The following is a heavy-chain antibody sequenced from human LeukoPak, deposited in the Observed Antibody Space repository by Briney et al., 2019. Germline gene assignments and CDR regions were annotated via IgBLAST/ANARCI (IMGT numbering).Heavy chain of an antibody. J-gene: IGHJ3*02. Sequence: PSETLSLICTVSGGSISSSSYYWGCIRQPPGKGLEWIGSIYYSGSTYYNPSLKSRVTISVDTSKNQFSLKLSSVTAADTAVYYCARVRDEDAFDIWGQGTMVTVSS. V-gene: IGHV4-39*01. D-gene: IGHD4/OR15-4a*01. CDR3: ARVRDEDAFDI. CDR2: IYYSGST. CDR1: GGSISSSSYY.